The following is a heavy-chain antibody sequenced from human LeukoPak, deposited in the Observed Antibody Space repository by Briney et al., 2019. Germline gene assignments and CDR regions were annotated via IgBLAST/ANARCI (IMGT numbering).Heavy chain of an antibody. D-gene: IGHD6-13*01. Sequence: GESLRLSCAASGFTFSTYSMNWLRLAPGKGLGWVSSISPDSNYKYYVDSVKGRFTISRDNAKSSLYLQMNSLRAEDTAVYYCARGISQPPVAFDIWGQGTMVTVSS. CDR3: ARGISQPPVAFDI. CDR2: ISPDSNYK. CDR1: GFTFSTYS. V-gene: IGHV3-21*01. J-gene: IGHJ3*02.